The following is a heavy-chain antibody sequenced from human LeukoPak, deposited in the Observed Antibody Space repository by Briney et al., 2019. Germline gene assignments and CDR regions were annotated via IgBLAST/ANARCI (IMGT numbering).Heavy chain of an antibody. V-gene: IGHV1-2*02. Sequence: ASVKVSCKASGYTFTGYYLHWVRRAPGQGLEWMGWIYPNSGGTNYAQKFQGRVTMTRDTSISTAYMELSRLRSDDTAVYYCARSDQFPYYMDVWGKGTTVTVSS. CDR1: GYTFTGYY. J-gene: IGHJ6*03. D-gene: IGHD2-2*01. CDR3: ARSDQFPYYMDV. CDR2: IYPNSGGT.